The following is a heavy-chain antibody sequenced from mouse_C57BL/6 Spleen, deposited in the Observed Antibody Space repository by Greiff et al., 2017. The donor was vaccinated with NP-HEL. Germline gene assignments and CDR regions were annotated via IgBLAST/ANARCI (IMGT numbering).Heavy chain of an antibody. CDR2: ISSGGDYI. J-gene: IGHJ3*01. Sequence: LQESGEGLVKPGGSLKLSCAASGFTFSSYAMSWVRQTPEKRLEWVAYISSGGDYIYYADTVKGRFTISRDNARNTLYLQMSSLKSEDTAMYYCTRDYYDYDGLAYWGQGTLVTVSA. CDR3: TRDYYDYDGLAY. D-gene: IGHD2-4*01. CDR1: GFTFSSYA. V-gene: IGHV5-9-1*02.